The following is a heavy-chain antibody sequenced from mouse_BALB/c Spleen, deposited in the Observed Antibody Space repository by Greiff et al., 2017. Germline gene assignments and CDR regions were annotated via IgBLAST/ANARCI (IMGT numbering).Heavy chain of an antibody. CDR2: ISSGGSYT. CDR1: GFTFSSYG. J-gene: IGHJ2*01. V-gene: IGHV5-6*01. CDR3: ARHAYYGNYYYFDY. D-gene: IGHD2-10*01. Sequence: EVHLVESGGDLVKPGGSLKLSCAASGFTFSSYGMSWVRQTPDKRLEWVATISSGGSYTYYPDSVKGRFTISRDNAKNTLYLQMSSLKSEDTAMYYCARHAYYGNYYYFDYWGQGTTLTVSS.